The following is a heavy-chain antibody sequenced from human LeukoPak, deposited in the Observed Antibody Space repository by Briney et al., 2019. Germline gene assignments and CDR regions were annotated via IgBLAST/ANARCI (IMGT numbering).Heavy chain of an antibody. J-gene: IGHJ4*02. CDR2: IHHSGST. D-gene: IGHD5-12*01. CDR3: AKAYSGYDRFDY. V-gene: IGHV4-59*11. CDR1: GGSISTHY. Sequence: SETLSLTCTVSGGSISTHYWIWIRQPPGKGLEWIGYIHHSGSTNYNPSLKSRVTISVDTSKNQFSLKLSSVTAADTAVYYCAKAYSGYDRFDYWGQGTLVTVSS.